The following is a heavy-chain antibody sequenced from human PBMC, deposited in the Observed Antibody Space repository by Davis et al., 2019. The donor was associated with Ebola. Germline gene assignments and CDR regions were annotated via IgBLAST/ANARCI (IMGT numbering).Heavy chain of an antibody. D-gene: IGHD3-10*01. V-gene: IGHV4-61*08. CDR3: ARGGPWGWGFRELLLWFDP. CDR2: INHRGST. CDR1: GGSISSGDYY. Sequence: MPGGSLRLSCTVSGGSISSGDYYWTWIRQPPGKGLEWIGEINHRGSTNYNPSLKSRVTISVDTSKNQFSLKATSVTAADTAVYYCARGGPWGWGFRELLLWFDPWGQGTLVTVSS. J-gene: IGHJ5*02.